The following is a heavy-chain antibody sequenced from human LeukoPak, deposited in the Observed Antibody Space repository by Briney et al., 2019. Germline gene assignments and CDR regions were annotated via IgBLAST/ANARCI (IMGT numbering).Heavy chain of an antibody. Sequence: GGSLRLSCAASGFTFSSYSMNWVRQAPGKGLEWVSSISSSSYIYYTDSVKGRFTISRDNAKNSLYLQMNSLRAEDTAVYYCARDRCSSTSFSINDAFDIWGQGTMVTVSS. V-gene: IGHV3-21*01. CDR1: GFTFSSYS. CDR3: ARDRCSSTSFSINDAFDI. CDR2: ISSSSYI. J-gene: IGHJ3*02. D-gene: IGHD2-2*01.